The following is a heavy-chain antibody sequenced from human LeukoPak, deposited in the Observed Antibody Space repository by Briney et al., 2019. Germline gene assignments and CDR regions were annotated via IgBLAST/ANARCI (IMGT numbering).Heavy chain of an antibody. Sequence: PGGSLRLSCAASGFTFSSYLVHWVRQAPGKGLVWVSRINSDGSSTSYADSVKGRFTISRDNAKNTLYLQMNSLRAEDTAVYYCAREDSQRIYDVVDIWGQGTMVTVSS. CDR2: INSDGSST. D-gene: IGHD2-15*01. CDR1: GFTFSSYL. CDR3: AREDSQRIYDVVDI. J-gene: IGHJ3*02. V-gene: IGHV3-74*01.